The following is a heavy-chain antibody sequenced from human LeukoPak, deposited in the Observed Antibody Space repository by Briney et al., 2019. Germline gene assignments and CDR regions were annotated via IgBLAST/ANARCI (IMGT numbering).Heavy chain of an antibody. J-gene: IGHJ4*02. CDR3: ARYGYSGYDLNY. Sequence: ASVKVSCKASGYSFTSYWIGWVRQMPGKGLEWMGIIYPGDSDTRYSPSFQGQVTISADKSISTAYLQWSSLKASDTAMYYCARYGYSGYDLNYWGQGTLVTVSS. D-gene: IGHD5-12*01. CDR1: GYSFTSYW. CDR2: IYPGDSDT. V-gene: IGHV5-51*01.